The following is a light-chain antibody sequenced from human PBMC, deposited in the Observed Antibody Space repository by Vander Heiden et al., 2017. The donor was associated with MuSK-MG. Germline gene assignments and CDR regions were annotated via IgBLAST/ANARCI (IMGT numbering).Light chain of an antibody. V-gene: IGLV2-14*03. CDR2: DVS. CDR3: SSYTSDTTLVL. Sequence: QSALTQPASVSGSPGQSITISCTGTSSDVGSYNHVSWYQQHPGKAPKVMMYDVSNRPSGVSNRFSGSKSGNTALLTISGLQAEDEADYYCSSYTSDTTLVLFGGGTKLTVL. CDR1: SSDVGSYNH. J-gene: IGLJ2*01.